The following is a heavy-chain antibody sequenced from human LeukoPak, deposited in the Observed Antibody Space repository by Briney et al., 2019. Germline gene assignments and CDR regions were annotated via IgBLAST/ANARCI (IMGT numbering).Heavy chain of an antibody. J-gene: IGHJ3*02. CDR1: GYTFTGYY. CDR2: IIPIFGTA. CDR3: ARRHKRITIFGVVIMDAFDI. V-gene: IGHV1-69*05. D-gene: IGHD3-3*01. Sequence: ASVKVSCKASGYTFTGYYMHWVRQAPGQGLEWMGGIIPIFGTANYAQRFQGRVTITTDESTSTAYMELSSLRSEDTAVYYCARRHKRITIFGVVIMDAFDIWGQGTMVTVSS.